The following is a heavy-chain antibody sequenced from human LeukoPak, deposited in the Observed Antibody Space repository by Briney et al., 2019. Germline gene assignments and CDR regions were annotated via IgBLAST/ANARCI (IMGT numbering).Heavy chain of an antibody. V-gene: IGHV4-39*01. CDR1: GSSISSSDYY. J-gene: IGHJ4*02. CDR2: IYYSGTT. Sequence: SETLSLTCTVSGSSISSSDYYWGWIRQPPGKGLEWIGSIYYSGTTYYNPSLKSRVTISVDTSKNQFSLELTSVTAADTAVCYCARPPLGGSLGGDYWGQGTLATVSS. CDR3: ARPPLGGSLGGDY. D-gene: IGHD3-10*01.